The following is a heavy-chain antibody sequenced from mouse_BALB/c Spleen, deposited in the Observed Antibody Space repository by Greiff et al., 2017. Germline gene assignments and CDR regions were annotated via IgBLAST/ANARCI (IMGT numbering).Heavy chain of an antibody. J-gene: IGHJ2*01. CDR1: GYTFTSYW. CDR2: IYPSDSYT. V-gene: IGHV1-69*02. Sequence: QVQLQQPGAELVRPGASVKLSCKASGYTFTSYWINWVKQRPGQGLEWIGNIYPSDSYTNYNQKFKDKATLTVDKSSSTAYMQLSSPTSEDSAVYYCTRKGPLYAMDYWGQGTTLTVSS. CDR3: TRKGPLYAMDY. D-gene: IGHD2-3*01.